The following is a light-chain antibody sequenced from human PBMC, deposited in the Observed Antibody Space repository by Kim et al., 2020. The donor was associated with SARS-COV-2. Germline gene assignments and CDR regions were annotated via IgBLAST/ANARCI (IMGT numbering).Light chain of an antibody. CDR1: TGAVTSGSY. CDR3: VLYLGGGCV. J-gene: IGLJ3*02. V-gene: IGLV7-43*01. Sequence: QTVVTQEPSLTVSPGGTVTLTCSSSTGAVTSGSYPNWYQQKPGQPPRALIYNTNNKRPWTPARFSGSLLGGNAALTLSGVQPEDEAEYYCVLYLGGGCVFGGGTQLTVL. CDR2: NTN.